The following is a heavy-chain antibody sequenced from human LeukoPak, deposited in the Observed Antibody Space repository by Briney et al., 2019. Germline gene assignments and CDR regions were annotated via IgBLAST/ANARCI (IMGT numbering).Heavy chain of an antibody. D-gene: IGHD6-13*01. J-gene: IGHJ4*02. CDR1: GGSISSYY. CDR3: ARRRAAAGPFDY. V-gene: IGHV4-59*01. Sequence: PSETLSLTCTVSGGSISSYYWSWVRQPPGKGLEWIGYIYYSGSTNYNPSLKSRVTISVDTSKNQFSLKLSSVTAADTAVYYCARRRAAAGPFDYWGQGTLVTVSS. CDR2: IYYSGST.